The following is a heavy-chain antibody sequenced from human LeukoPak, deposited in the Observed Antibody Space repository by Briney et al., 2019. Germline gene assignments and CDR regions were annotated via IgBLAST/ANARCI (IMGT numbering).Heavy chain of an antibody. J-gene: IGHJ4*02. D-gene: IGHD6-6*01. CDR1: GGSISNYY. Sequence: SETLSLTCTVSGGSISNYYWSWIRRAAGKGLEWIGRIYSSGNTNYNPSLKSRVTMSIDRSKNQFSLKLSSAHAADTAVYYCARESYSSSTSGLHYWGQGTLVTVSS. CDR3: ARESYSSSTSGLHY. V-gene: IGHV4-4*07. CDR2: IYSSGNT.